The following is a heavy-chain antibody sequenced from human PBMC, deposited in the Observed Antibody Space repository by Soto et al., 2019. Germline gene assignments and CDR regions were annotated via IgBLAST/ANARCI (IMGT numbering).Heavy chain of an antibody. CDR1: GYAFTSFG. D-gene: IGHD2-15*01. CDR2: TVANNGYT. CDR3: ARCSGGTCYASYAFDI. Sequence: QVQLVQSGIEVKNPGASVKVSCKASGYAFTSFGISWVRQAPGQGLEWMGWTVANNGYTKYAQNLQVRVTLITDTSTSTAYMELRSLMYDDTAVYYCARCSGGTCYASYAFDISGQGTMVTVSS. V-gene: IGHV1-18*01. J-gene: IGHJ3*02.